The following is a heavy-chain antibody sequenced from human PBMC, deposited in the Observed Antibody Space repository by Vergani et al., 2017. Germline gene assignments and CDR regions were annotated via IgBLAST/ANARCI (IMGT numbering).Heavy chain of an antibody. J-gene: IGHJ6*02. CDR3: AKDLRYSSSWYSGVFHYYYYGMDV. Sequence: EVQLLESGGGLVQPGGSLRLSCAASGFTFSSYAMSWVRQAPGKGLEWVSAISGSGGSTYYADSVKGRFTISRDNSKNTLYLQMNSLRAEDTAVYYCAKDLRYSSSWYSGVFHYYYYGMDVWGQGTTVTVSS. CDR2: ISGSGGST. CDR1: GFTFSSYA. V-gene: IGHV3-23*01. D-gene: IGHD6-13*01.